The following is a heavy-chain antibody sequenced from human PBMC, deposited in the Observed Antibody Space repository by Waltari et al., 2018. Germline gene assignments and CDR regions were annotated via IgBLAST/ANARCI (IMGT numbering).Heavy chain of an antibody. CDR3: ARGACSDTSCYANYYYMDV. V-gene: IGHV4-34*01. CDR1: GGSFSDYY. CDR2: INRGGST. D-gene: IGHD2-2*01. Sequence: QESGPGLVKPSETLSLTCTVSGGSFSDYYWTWIRQPPGKGLEWIGEINRGGSTNYNASLKGRVTISVDSSKTQFSLRLTSVAAADTAVYYCARGACSDTSCYANYYYMDVWGKGTAVTVSS. J-gene: IGHJ6*03.